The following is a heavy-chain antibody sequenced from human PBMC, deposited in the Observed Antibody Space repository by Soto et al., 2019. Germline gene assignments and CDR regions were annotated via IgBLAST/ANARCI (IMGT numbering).Heavy chain of an antibody. D-gene: IGHD1-26*01. CDR3: ARGRSSPRGDWFDS. J-gene: IGHJ5*01. Sequence: SQTLSLTCVISGDSLSSTSSAWNWIRLPPSRGLQWLGRTYYRSRWYNDYEVSVRGRITINPDTSKNQVSLHLKSVTPEDTAVYYCARGRSSPRGDWFDSWGQGALVTVSS. V-gene: IGHV6-1*01. CDR2: TYYRSRWYN. CDR1: GDSLSSTSSA.